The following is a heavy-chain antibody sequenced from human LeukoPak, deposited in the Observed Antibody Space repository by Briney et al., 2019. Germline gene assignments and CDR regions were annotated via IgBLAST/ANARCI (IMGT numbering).Heavy chain of an antibody. CDR2: IRSNGGDT. Sequence: PGGSLRLSCAASGFTFTEDSMSWVRQAPGKGLEWVSKIRSNGGDTYCTDSVKGRFTISRDNSKNTLYLEMSSLRAGGTAVYYCAKGGYTTLFDSWGQGTLVTVSS. V-gene: IGHV3-23*01. CDR3: AKGGYTTLFDS. CDR1: GFTFTEDS. J-gene: IGHJ5*01. D-gene: IGHD2-15*01.